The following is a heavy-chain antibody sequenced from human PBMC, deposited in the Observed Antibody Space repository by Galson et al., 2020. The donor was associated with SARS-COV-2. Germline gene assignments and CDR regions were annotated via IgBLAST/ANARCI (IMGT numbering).Heavy chain of an antibody. V-gene: IGHV6-1*01. CDR2: TYYRSKWYN. D-gene: IGHD6-13*01. J-gene: IGHJ6*02. CDR1: GDSVSSNSAA. Sequence: ASETLSLTCAISGDSVSSNSAAWNWIRQSPSRGLEWLGRTYYRSKWYNDYAVSVKSRITNNPDTSKNQFSLQLNSVTPEDTAVYYCAREHSSSCLRLEHPAFACRSPSMPPTQHPMNNSPGTARGMDVWGQGTTVTVSS. CDR3: AREHSSSCLRLEHPAFACRSPSMPPTQHPMNNSPGTARGMDV.